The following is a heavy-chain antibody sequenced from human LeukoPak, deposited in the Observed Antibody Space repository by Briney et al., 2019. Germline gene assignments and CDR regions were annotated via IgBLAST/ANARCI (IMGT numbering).Heavy chain of an antibody. Sequence: ASVKVSCKASGYTFTSYDINWVRQATGQGLEWMGWMNPNSANTGYAQNFQGRVTMTRNTSISTAYMELSSLRSADTAVYYCARFSWGCSTASCYLTNWGQGALVTVSS. CDR2: MNPNSANT. CDR3: ARFSWGCSTASCYLTN. D-gene: IGHD2-2*01. CDR1: GYTFTSYD. J-gene: IGHJ4*02. V-gene: IGHV1-8*01.